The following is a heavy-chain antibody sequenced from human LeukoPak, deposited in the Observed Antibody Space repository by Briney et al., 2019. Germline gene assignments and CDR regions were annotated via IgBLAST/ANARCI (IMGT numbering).Heavy chain of an antibody. V-gene: IGHV3-30*03. J-gene: IGHJ4*02. CDR3: VSPKKYYDYVGGTYRYIAFDS. D-gene: IGHD3-16*02. CDR2: ISSDEGNK. Sequence: GRSLRLSCAPSGFTLSRYGIHCGPRAPDEGLEWGAGISSDEGNKFYADPVKGRFPIPRDDSKTTLYLKMSSLRAEDTAVYYCVSPKKYYDYVGGTYRYIAFDSWGQGTLVTVSS. CDR1: GFTLSRYG.